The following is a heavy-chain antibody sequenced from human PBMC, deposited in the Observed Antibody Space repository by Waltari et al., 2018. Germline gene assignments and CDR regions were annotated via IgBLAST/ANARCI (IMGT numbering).Heavy chain of an antibody. CDR2: VSSSGTT. CDR1: GLSITSNRHY. V-gene: IGHV4-39*01. Sequence: QLQLQESGPRPGRPSETLSLICRVSGLSITSNRHYRAWCRKSPGQGLEWFGTVSSSGTTYIRPSLKSRVSVSRDTSKNQVSLILGSVTAADMAFYYCATYMGASVGTAAFDVWGQGTMVTVSS. CDR3: ATYMGASVGTAAFDV. D-gene: IGHD1-1*01. J-gene: IGHJ3*01.